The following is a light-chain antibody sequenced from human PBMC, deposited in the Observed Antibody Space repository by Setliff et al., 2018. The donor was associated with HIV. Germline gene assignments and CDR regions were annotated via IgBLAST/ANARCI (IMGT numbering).Light chain of an antibody. CDR1: NIGSYS. V-gene: IGLV3-21*03. CDR2: DET. CDR3: QVWDSSSHHAV. Sequence: LTQPPSVSVDPGKTAKLSCGGKNIGSYSVHWSQQKPGQDPVLAVYDETHRPTGIPERFSGSTSENTATLTISRVDGGDEADYFCQVWDSSSHHAVFGGGTKVTVL. J-gene: IGLJ3*02.